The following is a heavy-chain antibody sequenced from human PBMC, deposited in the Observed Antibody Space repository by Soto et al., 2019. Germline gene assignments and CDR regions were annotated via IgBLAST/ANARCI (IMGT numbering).Heavy chain of an antibody. CDR1: GDSVSTDSVG. D-gene: IGHD5-18*01. V-gene: IGHV6-1*01. CDR2: TYYRSKWSY. J-gene: IGHJ4*02. Sequence: PSQTLSLTCAIFGDSVSTDSVGWHWIRQSPSRGLEWLGRTYYRSKWSYDYAISVRSRITINPDTSKNQFSLHLNSVTPEDTAVYYCARSHNYAYGYWGQGTLVTVSS. CDR3: ARSHNYAYGY.